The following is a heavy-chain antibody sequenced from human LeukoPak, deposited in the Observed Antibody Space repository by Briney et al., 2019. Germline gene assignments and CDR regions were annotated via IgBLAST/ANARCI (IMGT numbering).Heavy chain of an antibody. Sequence: SETLSLTCTVSGGSISSGDYYWSWIRQPPGKGLEWIGYIYYSGSTYYNPSHKSRVTISVDTSKNQFSLKLSSVTAADTAVYYCARAPLYYYDSSGYYPEAFDIWGQGTMVTVSS. CDR1: GGSISSGDYY. J-gene: IGHJ3*02. V-gene: IGHV4-30-4*01. D-gene: IGHD3-22*01. CDR3: ARAPLYYYDSSGYYPEAFDI. CDR2: IYYSGST.